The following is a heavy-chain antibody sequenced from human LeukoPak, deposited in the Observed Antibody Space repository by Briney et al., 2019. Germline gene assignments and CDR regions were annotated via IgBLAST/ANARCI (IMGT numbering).Heavy chain of an antibody. Sequence: SETLSLTCSVSGGSINNNDYYWSWIRQPPGKGLEWIGYIYHSGITYYNPSLKSRVTISVDRSKNQFSLKLSSVTAADTAIYYCAKINIPDSWSGDPNDAFDIWGQGTMVTVSS. D-gene: IGHD3-3*01. V-gene: IGHV4-30-2*01. CDR1: GGSINNNDYY. CDR2: IYHSGIT. CDR3: AKINIPDSWSGDPNDAFDI. J-gene: IGHJ3*02.